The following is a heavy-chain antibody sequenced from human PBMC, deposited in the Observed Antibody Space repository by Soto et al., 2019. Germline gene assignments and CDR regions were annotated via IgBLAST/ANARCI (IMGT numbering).Heavy chain of an antibody. V-gene: IGHV1-18*01. Sequence: GASVKVSCKASGYTFTSYGISWVRQAPGQGLEWMGWISAYNGNTNYAQKLQGRVTMTTDTSTSTAYMELRSLRSDDTAVYYCARMSYDSSGYYSLVAEFFDYWGQGTLVTAPQ. CDR1: GYTFTSYG. D-gene: IGHD3-22*01. J-gene: IGHJ4*02. CDR2: ISAYNGNT. CDR3: ARMSYDSSGYYSLVAEFFDY.